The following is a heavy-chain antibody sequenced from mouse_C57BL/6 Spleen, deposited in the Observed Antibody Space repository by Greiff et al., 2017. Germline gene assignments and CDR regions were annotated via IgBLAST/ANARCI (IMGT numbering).Heavy chain of an antibody. Sequence: VQLLESGPELVKPGASVKISCKASGYAFSSSWMNWVKQRPGKGLEWIGRIYPGDGDTNYNVKFKGKATLTADKSSSTAYMQRSSLTSEDSAVYFCARERQHSNALDDWGQGTTVTVSS. V-gene: IGHV1-82*01. CDR2: IYPGDGDT. CDR1: GYAFSSSW. D-gene: IGHD3-1*01. CDR3: ARERQHSNALDD. J-gene: IGHJ2*01.